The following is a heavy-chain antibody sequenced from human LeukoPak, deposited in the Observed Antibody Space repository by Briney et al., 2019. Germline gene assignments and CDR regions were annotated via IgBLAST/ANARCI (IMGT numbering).Heavy chain of an antibody. D-gene: IGHD3-22*01. CDR3: AWQGTYDSSGDDAFDI. J-gene: IGHJ3*02. Sequence: SETLSLTCTVSGGSISSGSYHWSWIRQPAGKVLEWIGRIYTSGSTNYNPSLKSRVTISVNTSKNQFSLKLSSVTAADTAVYYCAWQGTYDSSGDDAFDIWGQGTMVTVSS. CDR2: IYTSGST. CDR1: GGSISSGSYH. V-gene: IGHV4-61*02.